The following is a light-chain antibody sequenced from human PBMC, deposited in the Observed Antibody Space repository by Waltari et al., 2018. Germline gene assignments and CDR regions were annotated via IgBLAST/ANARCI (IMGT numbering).Light chain of an antibody. CDR3: EQYDGSVLT. CDR1: QAIGHNF. J-gene: IGKJ4*01. V-gene: IGKV3-20*01. Sequence: IVLTQSPDTLSLSPGERATLPCRASQAIGHNFLVWYQQKPGQAPRLLIHGASRQATGVPDRFSVSGSGAVFALTNSRLEVEDCAVYYCEQYDGSVLTFGGGTKLEIK. CDR2: GAS.